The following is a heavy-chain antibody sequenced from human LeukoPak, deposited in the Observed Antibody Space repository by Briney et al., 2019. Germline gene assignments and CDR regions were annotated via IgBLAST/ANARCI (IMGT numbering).Heavy chain of an antibody. Sequence: ASVKVSCKASGYTFTSYAMNWVRQAPGQGLEWMGWINTNTGNPTYAQGFTGRFVFSLDTSVSTAYLQISSLKAEDTAVYYCARECGGDCHDAFDIWGQGTMVTVSS. V-gene: IGHV7-4-1*02. J-gene: IGHJ3*02. CDR2: INTNTGNP. D-gene: IGHD2-21*02. CDR3: ARECGGDCHDAFDI. CDR1: GYTFTSYA.